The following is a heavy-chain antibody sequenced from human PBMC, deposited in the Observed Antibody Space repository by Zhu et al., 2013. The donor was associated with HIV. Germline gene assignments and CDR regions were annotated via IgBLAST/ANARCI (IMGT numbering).Heavy chain of an antibody. CDR2: ITAYNGYT. V-gene: IGHV1-18*04. J-gene: IGHJ4*02. D-gene: IGHD5-18*01. CDR1: GYTFTGYY. CDR3: ARSSDTLGRGFDY. Sequence: QVQLVQSGAEVKKPGASVKVSCKASGYTFTGYYMHWVRQAPGQGLEWMGWITAYNGYTNYAQKFQGRVTMTTDTSTSTAYMELRSLRSDDTAVYYCARSSDTLGRGFDYWGQGTLVTVSS.